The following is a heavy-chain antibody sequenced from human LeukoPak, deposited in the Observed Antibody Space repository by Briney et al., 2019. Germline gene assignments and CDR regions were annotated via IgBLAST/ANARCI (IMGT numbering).Heavy chain of an antibody. CDR1: GYTFTSYA. D-gene: IGHD6-19*01. J-gene: IGHJ4*02. CDR3: ASSARSSGWYVLDY. V-gene: IGHV1-3*01. CDR2: INAGNGNT. Sequence: ASVKVSCKASGYTFTSYAMHWVRQAPGQRLEWMGWINAGNGNTKYSQKFQGRVTITRDTSASTAYMELSSLRSEGTAVYYCASSARSSGWYVLDYWGQGTLVTVSS.